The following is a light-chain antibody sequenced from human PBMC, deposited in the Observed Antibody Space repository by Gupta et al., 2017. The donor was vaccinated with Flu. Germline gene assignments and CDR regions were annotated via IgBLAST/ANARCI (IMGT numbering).Light chain of an antibody. CDR2: GNS. Sequence: TISCSGSSANIGSNNVNCYQQVPGTAPNLLIYGNSQRPAGVPDRFSGSKSGTSASLAISGLQSEDEADYYCAAWDDSLNGHYVFGTGTKVTAL. V-gene: IGLV1-44*01. CDR3: AAWDDSLNGHYV. CDR1: SANIGSNN. J-gene: IGLJ1*01.